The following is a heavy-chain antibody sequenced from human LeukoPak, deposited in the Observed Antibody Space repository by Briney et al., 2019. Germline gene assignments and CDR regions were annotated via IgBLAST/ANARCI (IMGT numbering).Heavy chain of an antibody. CDR1: GGSISSSSYY. D-gene: IGHD6-19*01. V-gene: IGHV4-39*07. CDR2: IYYSGST. Sequence: PSETLSLTCTVSGGSISSSSYYWGWIRQPPGKGLEWIGSIYYSGSTYYNPSLKSRVTISVDTFKNQFSLRLRSVTAADTAVYYCARVRAVAGTPPDYWGQGTLVTVSS. J-gene: IGHJ4*02. CDR3: ARVRAVAGTPPDY.